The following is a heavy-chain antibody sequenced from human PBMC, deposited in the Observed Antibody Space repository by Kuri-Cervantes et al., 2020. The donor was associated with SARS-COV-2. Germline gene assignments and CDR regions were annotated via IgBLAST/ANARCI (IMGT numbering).Heavy chain of an antibody. J-gene: IGHJ6*03. CDR1: GGSISSSDYY. D-gene: IGHD4-17*01. Sequence: SETLSLTCTVSGGSISSSDYYWDWIRQPPGKGLEWIGSIYYSGSTYYNPSLKSRVTISVDTSMTQFSLKLSSVTAADTAVYYCARANGDYQIEIDYYYYYYMDVWGKGTTVTVSS. V-gene: IGHV4-39*07. CDR3: ARANGDYQIEIDYYYYYYMDV. CDR2: IYYSGST.